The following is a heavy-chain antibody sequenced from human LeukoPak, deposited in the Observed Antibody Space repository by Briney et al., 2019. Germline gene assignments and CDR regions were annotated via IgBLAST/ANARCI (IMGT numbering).Heavy chain of an antibody. Sequence: SETLSLTCTVSGGSISSYYWSWVRQPPGKGLEWIGYIYYSGSTNYNPSLKSRVTISVDTSKNQFSLKLSSVTAADTAVYYCARRILRYFDWLPYYFDYWGQGTPVTVSS. J-gene: IGHJ4*02. CDR1: GGSISSYY. CDR2: IYYSGST. CDR3: ARRILRYFDWLPYYFDY. D-gene: IGHD3-9*01. V-gene: IGHV4-59*12.